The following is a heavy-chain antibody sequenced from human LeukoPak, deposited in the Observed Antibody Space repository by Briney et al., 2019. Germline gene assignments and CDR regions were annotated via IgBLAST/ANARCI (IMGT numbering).Heavy chain of an antibody. CDR2: INHGGSEK. CDR3: ARENWFQDY. Sequence: GSLRLSCAASGFTFTSYWMTWVRQAPGKGLEWVANINHGGSEKFYVDSVRGRFTFSRDNADNSLYLQMDSLRVEDTAVYYCARENWFQDYWGQGTLVTVSS. V-gene: IGHV3-7*01. D-gene: IGHD3-9*01. CDR1: GFTFTSYW. J-gene: IGHJ4*02.